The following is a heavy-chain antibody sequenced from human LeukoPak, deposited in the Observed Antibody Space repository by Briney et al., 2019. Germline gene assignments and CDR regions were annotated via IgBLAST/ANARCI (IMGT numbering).Heavy chain of an antibody. D-gene: IGHD4-17*01. CDR3: ARRTTVTPSWFDP. V-gene: IGHV4-59*08. CDR2: IYYTGST. J-gene: IGHJ5*02. CDR1: GGPIRSYQ. Sequence: SETLSLTCTVSGGPIRSYQWSWLRQPPGKGLEWIGYIYYTGSTNYNPSLKSRITISLDTSKNQFSLKLSSVTAADTAVYYCARRTTVTPSWFDPWGQGTLVTVSS.